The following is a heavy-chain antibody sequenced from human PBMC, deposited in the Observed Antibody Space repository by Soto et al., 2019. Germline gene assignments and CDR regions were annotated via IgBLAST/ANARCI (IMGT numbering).Heavy chain of an antibody. CDR1: GGSISSGGYY. Sequence: PSETLSLTCTVSGGSISSGGYYWSWIRQHPEKGLEWIGYIYYSGSTYYNPSLKSRVTISVDTSKNQFSLKLSSVTAADTAVYYCARGNTVTDTIDYWGQGTLVTVSS. V-gene: IGHV4-31*03. J-gene: IGHJ4*02. CDR3: ARGNTVTDTIDY. CDR2: IYYSGST. D-gene: IGHD4-17*01.